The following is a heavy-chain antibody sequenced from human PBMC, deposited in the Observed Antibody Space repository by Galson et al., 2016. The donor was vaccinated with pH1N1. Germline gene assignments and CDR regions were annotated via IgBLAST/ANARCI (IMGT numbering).Heavy chain of an antibody. CDR1: GGTFTFYA. CDR2: TIPVFGAP. V-gene: IGHV1-69*05. Sequence: SVKVSCKASGGTFTFYAFTWVRQAPGQGLEWMGGTIPVFGAPTYAQKFQGRVTITTDDSTRTAYMELRSLRSEDTAGYYCATRRGKDYSDRGGYLAYWGQGTLVTVSS. D-gene: IGHD3-22*01. CDR3: ATRRGKDYSDRGGYLAY. J-gene: IGHJ4*02.